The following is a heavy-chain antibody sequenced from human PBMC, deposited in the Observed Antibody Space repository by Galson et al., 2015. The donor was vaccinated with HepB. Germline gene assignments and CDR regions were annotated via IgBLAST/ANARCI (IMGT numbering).Heavy chain of an antibody. CDR1: GFSLSTSGMC. D-gene: IGHD4-17*01. Sequence: PALVKPTQTLTLTCTFSGFSLSTSGMCVSWIRQPPGKALEWLARIDWDDDKYYSTSLKTRLTISKDTSKNQVVLTMTNMDPVDTATYYRARATVTTWWFDPWGQGTLVTVSS. V-gene: IGHV2-70*11. CDR3: ARATVTTWWFDP. J-gene: IGHJ5*02. CDR2: IDWDDDK.